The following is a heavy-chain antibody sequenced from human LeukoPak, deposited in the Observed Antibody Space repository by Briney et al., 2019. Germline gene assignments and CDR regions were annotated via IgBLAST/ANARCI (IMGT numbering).Heavy chain of an antibody. D-gene: IGHD3-10*01. V-gene: IGHV4-34*01. CDR1: GGSFSGYY. J-gene: IGHJ5*02. CDR2: INHSGST. CDR3: ARGRNHWFDP. Sequence: SETLSINCAVYGGSFSGYYWSWMRQPPPKGLEWIGEINHSGSTNYNPSLKSRVTISVDTSKNQFSLKLSSVTAADTAVYYCARGRNHWFDPWGQGTLVTVSS.